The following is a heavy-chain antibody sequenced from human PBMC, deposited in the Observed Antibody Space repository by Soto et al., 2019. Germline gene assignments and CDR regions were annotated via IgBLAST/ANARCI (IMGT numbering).Heavy chain of an antibody. CDR3: ARRYGPGFDY. CDR2: IYYSGST. Sequence: SETLSLTCTVSGGSISSGGYYWSWIRQHPGKGLEWIGYIYYSGSTYYNPSLKSRVTISVDTSKNQFSLKLSSVTAADTAVYYCARRYGPGFDYWGQGTLVTAPQ. J-gene: IGHJ4*02. D-gene: IGHD4-17*01. CDR1: GGSISSGGYY. V-gene: IGHV4-31*03.